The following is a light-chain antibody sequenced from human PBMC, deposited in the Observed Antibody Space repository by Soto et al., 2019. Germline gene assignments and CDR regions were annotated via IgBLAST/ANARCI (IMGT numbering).Light chain of an antibody. CDR1: SSVVGGYNY. CDR2: EVS. Sequence: QSVLTQPPSASGSPGQSVTISCTGTSSVVGGYNYVSWYQQHPGKAPKLMIYEVSKRPSGVPDRFSGSKSGNTASLTVSGLQAEEEAEYYCSSYAGSNNFVFGTGNKVTVL. CDR3: SSYAGSNNFV. J-gene: IGLJ1*01. V-gene: IGLV2-8*01.